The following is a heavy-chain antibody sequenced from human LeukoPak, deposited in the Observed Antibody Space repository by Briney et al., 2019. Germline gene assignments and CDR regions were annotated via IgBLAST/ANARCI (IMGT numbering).Heavy chain of an antibody. CDR3: AREGPTRYSSSWSAFDI. V-gene: IGHV1-3*01. CDR2: INAGNGNT. D-gene: IGHD6-13*01. CDR1: GYTFTSYA. Sequence: ASVKVSCKASGYTFTSYAMHWVRQAPGQRLEWMGWINAGNGNTKYSQKFQGRVTITRDTSASTAYMELSSLRSEDTAVYYCAREGPTRYSSSWSAFDIWGQGTMVTVSS. J-gene: IGHJ3*02.